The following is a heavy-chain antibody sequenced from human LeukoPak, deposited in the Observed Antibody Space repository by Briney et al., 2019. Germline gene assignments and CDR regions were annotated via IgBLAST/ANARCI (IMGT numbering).Heavy chain of an antibody. Sequence: SETLSLTCTVSGGSISSSSYYWGCIRQPPGKGLEWIGSIYYSGSTYYNPSLKSRVTISVDRSKNQFSLKLSSVTAADTAVYYCARGVAWGYYYDSSGSPGYYFDYWGQGTLVTVSS. V-gene: IGHV4-39*07. J-gene: IGHJ4*02. CDR1: GGSISSSSYY. D-gene: IGHD3-22*01. CDR3: ARGVAWGYYYDSSGSPGYYFDY. CDR2: IYYSGST.